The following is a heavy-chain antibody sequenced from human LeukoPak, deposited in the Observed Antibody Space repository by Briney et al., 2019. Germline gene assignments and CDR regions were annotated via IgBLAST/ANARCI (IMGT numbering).Heavy chain of an antibody. Sequence: SETLSLTCAVYGGSFSGYYWSWIRHPPGKGLEWIGEINHSGTTNYNPSPKSRVTISVDPSKNQFSLKLSSVTAADTAVYYCARGRIVVVPAAMAYYYYGMDVWGKGTTVTVSS. CDR3: ARGRIVVVPAAMAYYYYGMDV. CDR2: INHSGTT. J-gene: IGHJ6*04. CDR1: GGSFSGYY. D-gene: IGHD2-2*01. V-gene: IGHV4-34*01.